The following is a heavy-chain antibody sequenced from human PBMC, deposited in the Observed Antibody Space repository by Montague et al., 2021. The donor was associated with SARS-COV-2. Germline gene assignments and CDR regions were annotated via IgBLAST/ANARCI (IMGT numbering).Heavy chain of an antibody. V-gene: IGHV4-59*07. CDR1: GGSISSYY. Sequence: SDTVSLTCTVSGGSISSYYWTWIRQPAGKGLESIGYIYHNGSTKXNPSLKSRVTISVDTSKNQFSLKLSSVSVADTAVYYCARGGGNSADYYNYTMDVWGQGTTVTVFS. D-gene: IGHD4-23*01. CDR2: IYHNGST. CDR3: ARGGGNSADYYNYTMDV. J-gene: IGHJ6*02.